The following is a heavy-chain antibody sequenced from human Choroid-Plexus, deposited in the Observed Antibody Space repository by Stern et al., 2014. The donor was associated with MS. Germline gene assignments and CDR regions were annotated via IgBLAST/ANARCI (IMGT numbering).Heavy chain of an antibody. D-gene: IGHD2/OR15-2a*01. CDR1: GFTFGSCA. V-gene: IGHV3-30*18. J-gene: IGHJ5*02. CDR2: VSYDGSNK. Sequence: QLEESGGGVVQPGRPLRLSGVASGFTFGSCAMHWVRQAPGKGLEWVAGVSYDGSNKYYADSVKGRFTISRDNSQNTLYMQMSSLRPEDTAVYYCAKDRQYLTYFFDHWGQGSLVTVSS. CDR3: AKDRQYLTYFFDH.